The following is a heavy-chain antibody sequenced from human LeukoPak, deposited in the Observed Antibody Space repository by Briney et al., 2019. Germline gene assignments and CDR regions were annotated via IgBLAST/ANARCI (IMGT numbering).Heavy chain of an antibody. CDR1: GYTFTSYG. Sequence: ASVKASCKASGYTFTSYGISWVRQAPGQGLEWMGWISAYNGNTNYAQKLQGRVTMTTDTSTSTAYMELRSLRSDDTAVYYCARVNIEGWKPLPLYYYYYMDVWGKGTTVTVSS. CDR2: ISAYNGNT. J-gene: IGHJ6*03. V-gene: IGHV1-18*01. D-gene: IGHD1-1*01. CDR3: ARVNIEGWKPLPLYYYYYMDV.